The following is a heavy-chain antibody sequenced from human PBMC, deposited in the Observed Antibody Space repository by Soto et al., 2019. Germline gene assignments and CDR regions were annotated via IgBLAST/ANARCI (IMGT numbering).Heavy chain of an antibody. D-gene: IGHD3-16*01. Sequence: GGSLRLSCAASGFTFSSYAMSWVRQAPGKGLEWVSAISGSGGSTYYAESVKGRFTIARDNSKNTLYLQMNSLRAEDTDVYYCAKILAGDGDDYYYYYYMDVWGKGTTVTVSS. V-gene: IGHV3-23*01. CDR3: AKILAGDGDDYYYYYYMDV. CDR1: GFTFSSYA. J-gene: IGHJ6*03. CDR2: ISGSGGST.